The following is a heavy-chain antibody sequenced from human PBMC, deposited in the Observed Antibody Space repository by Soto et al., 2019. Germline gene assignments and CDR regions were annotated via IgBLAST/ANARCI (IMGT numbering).Heavy chain of an antibody. CDR2: ISAYNGNT. J-gene: IGHJ4*02. Sequence: QIQLVQSGAEVKKPGASVKFSCKASGYTFSSYHITWVRQAPGQGLEWMGLISAYNGNTNYAQNLLGRVNIPTDQSTSTSYMELRSLRTDDTGLYYCARVIVRVEYGGQRSLVNVSP. D-gene: IGHD3-16*02. CDR3: ARVIVRVEY. V-gene: IGHV1-18*01. CDR1: GYTFSSYH.